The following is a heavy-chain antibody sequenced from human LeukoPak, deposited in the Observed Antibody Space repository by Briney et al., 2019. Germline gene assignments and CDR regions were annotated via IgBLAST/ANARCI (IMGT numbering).Heavy chain of an antibody. CDR3: ARGPRYGSGNYYNNY. D-gene: IGHD3-10*01. CDR2: INPNSGGT. Sequence: SSVKVSCKASGFTFTGYYIYLVRQAPGQGLEWMGWINPNSGGTNYALKFQGRVTMTRDTYISTDYMELSGLRSDDTAVYYCARGPRYGSGNYYNNYWGQGTLVTVSS. CDR1: GFTFTGYY. J-gene: IGHJ4*02. V-gene: IGHV1-2*02.